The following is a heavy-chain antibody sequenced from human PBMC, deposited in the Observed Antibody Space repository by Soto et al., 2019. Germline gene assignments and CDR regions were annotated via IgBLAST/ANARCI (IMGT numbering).Heavy chain of an antibody. Sequence: PGGSLRLSCAASGFTFSSYGMHWVRQAPGKGLEWVAVISYDGSNKYYADSVKGRFTISRDNSKNTLYLQMNSLRAEDTAVYYCAKDVRASSITIFGVVIIPVFGMDVWGQGTTVTVSS. CDR3: AKDVRASSITIFGVVIIPVFGMDV. D-gene: IGHD3-3*01. V-gene: IGHV3-30*18. CDR1: GFTFSSYG. J-gene: IGHJ6*02. CDR2: ISYDGSNK.